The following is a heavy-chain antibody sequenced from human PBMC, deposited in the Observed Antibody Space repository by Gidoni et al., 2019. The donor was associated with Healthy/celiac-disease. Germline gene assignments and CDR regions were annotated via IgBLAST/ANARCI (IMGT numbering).Heavy chain of an antibody. CDR2: IKQDGSEE. V-gene: IGHV3-7*01. Sequence: EVQLVESGGGLVQPGGSLRLSCAASGFTFSSYWMSWFRQAPGKGLDWVANIKQDGSEEYYVDSVRGRFTISRDNAKNSLYLQMNSLRAEDTAVYYCARGGPDAFDIWGQGTMVTVSS. J-gene: IGHJ3*02. CDR3: ARGGPDAFDI. CDR1: GFTFSSYW.